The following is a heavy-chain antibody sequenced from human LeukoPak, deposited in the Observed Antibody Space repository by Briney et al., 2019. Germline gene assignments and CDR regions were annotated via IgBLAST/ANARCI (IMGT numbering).Heavy chain of an antibody. Sequence: ASVKVSCKASGYTFTSYAINWVRQAPGQGLEWMGWINTNTGNAAYAQGLTGRSVFSLDTSVSTAYLEISSLKAEDTAVYYCARPMGRYYYYGMDVWAKGPRSPS. CDR1: GYTFTSYA. J-gene: IGHJ6*02. D-gene: IGHD3-16*01. CDR3: ARPMGRYYYYGMDV. CDR2: INTNTGNA. V-gene: IGHV7-4-1*02.